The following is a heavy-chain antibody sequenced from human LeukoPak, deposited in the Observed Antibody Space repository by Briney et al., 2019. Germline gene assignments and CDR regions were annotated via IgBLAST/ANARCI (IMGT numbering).Heavy chain of an antibody. V-gene: IGHV3-21*01. CDR2: ISSSSSYI. CDR3: ARDTATIAAAWHFDY. J-gene: IGHJ4*02. Sequence: GGSLRLSCAASGFTFSSDSMNWVRQAPGKGLEWVSSISSSSSYIYYADSVKGRFTISRDNAKNSLYLQMNSLRAEDTAVYYCARDTATIAAAWHFDYWGQGTLVTVSS. D-gene: IGHD6-13*01. CDR1: GFTFSSDS.